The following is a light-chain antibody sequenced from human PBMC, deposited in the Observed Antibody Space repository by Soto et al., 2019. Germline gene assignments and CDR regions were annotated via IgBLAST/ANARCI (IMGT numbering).Light chain of an antibody. J-gene: IGLJ1*01. CDR2: GVS. Sequence: QSALTQPASVSGSPGQSITISCSGTRSDIGSYNYVAWYQQFPGKTPKILIYGVSHRPSGVSSRFSGSKSGNTASLTISGLQAEDEADYYCISYTGSSTSYVFGSGTTLTVL. V-gene: IGLV2-14*01. CDR1: RSDIGSYNY. CDR3: ISYTGSSTSYV.